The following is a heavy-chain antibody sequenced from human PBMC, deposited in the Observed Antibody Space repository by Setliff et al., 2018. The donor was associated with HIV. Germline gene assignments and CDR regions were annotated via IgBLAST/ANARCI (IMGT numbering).Heavy chain of an antibody. CDR2: FDPEDGPDDGQT. CDR1: GSSLTELS. D-gene: IGHD1-26*01. Sequence: ASVKVSCKASGSSLTELSIHWVRQTPGKGLQWMGGFDPEDGPDDGQTIYARKFQGRVTMTEDTSTDTAYMVLARLTSEDTAVYFCATVGPTGAYFHDWGQGTLVTVSS. J-gene: IGHJ4*02. V-gene: IGHV1-24*01. CDR3: ATVGPTGAYFHD.